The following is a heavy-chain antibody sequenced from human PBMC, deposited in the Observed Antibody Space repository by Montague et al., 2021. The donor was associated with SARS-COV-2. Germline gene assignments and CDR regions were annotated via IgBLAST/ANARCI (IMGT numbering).Heavy chain of an antibody. D-gene: IGHD4-11*01. Sequence: SLRLSCAASGFTFGAYGMHWVRQAPGKGLEWVTVISFDGSHAYYVDSVKGRFTISRDNSKNTLYLQMNNLRTEDTAVYYCWRDSELPPIYSNSIDYWGQGALVTVSS. CDR2: ISFDGSHA. CDR3: WRDSELPPIYSNSIDY. J-gene: IGHJ4*02. V-gene: IGHV3-30*12. CDR1: GFTFGAYG.